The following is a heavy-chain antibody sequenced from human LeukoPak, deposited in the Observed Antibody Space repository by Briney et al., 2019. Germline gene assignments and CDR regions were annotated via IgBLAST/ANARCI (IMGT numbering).Heavy chain of an antibody. CDR3: ARDLYYYDSSHVGSAAFDI. J-gene: IGHJ3*02. CDR1: GGSISSGGYY. V-gene: IGHV4-30-4*08. Sequence: SETLSLTCTVSGGSISSGGYYWSWIRQPPGKGLEWIGEINHSGSTNYNPSLKSRVTISVDTSKNQFSLKLSSVTAADTAVYYCARDLYYYDSSHVGSAAFDIWGQGTMVTVSS. D-gene: IGHD3-22*01. CDR2: INHSGST.